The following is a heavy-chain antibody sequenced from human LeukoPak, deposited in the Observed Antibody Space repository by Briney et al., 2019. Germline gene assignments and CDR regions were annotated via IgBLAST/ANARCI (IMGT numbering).Heavy chain of an antibody. D-gene: IGHD1-26*01. CDR3: ARDPTYYLRYGYFDF. Sequence: GGSLRLSCAASGFTFSSYWMSWLRQAPGKGLEWVSSINTGSSHIYYADSVKGRFTISRDNAKNSVYLQMNSLRAEDTAVYYCARDPTYYLRYGYFDFWGQGILVTVSS. CDR2: INTGSSHI. J-gene: IGHJ4*02. CDR1: GFTFSSYW. V-gene: IGHV3-21*01.